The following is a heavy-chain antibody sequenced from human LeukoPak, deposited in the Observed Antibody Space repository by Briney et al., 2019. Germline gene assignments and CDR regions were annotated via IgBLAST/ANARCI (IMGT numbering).Heavy chain of an antibody. Sequence: ASVTVSCKVSGYTLTELSMHWVRQAPGKGREWMGGFDPEDGETIYAQKFQGRVTMTEDTSTDTAYMELSSLRSEDTAVYYCATLTMVRGVTNDYWGQGTLVTVSS. CDR2: FDPEDGET. CDR1: GYTLTELS. J-gene: IGHJ4*02. CDR3: ATLTMVRGVTNDY. V-gene: IGHV1-24*01. D-gene: IGHD3-10*01.